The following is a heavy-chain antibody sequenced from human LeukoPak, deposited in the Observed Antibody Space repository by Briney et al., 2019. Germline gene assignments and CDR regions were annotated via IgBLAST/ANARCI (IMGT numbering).Heavy chain of an antibody. Sequence: GGSLRLSCAASDFTLSHAWMDWVRQAPGRGLEWVGRIKTKADRGTIDYAAPVKGRFTISRDDSKNTLYLQMNSLKIEDTGSYYCTCSLGYGGNSWYDYWGQGTLVTVSS. V-gene: IGHV3-15*07. CDR3: TCSLGYGGNSWYDY. J-gene: IGHJ4*01. D-gene: IGHD4-23*01. CDR2: IKTKADRGTI. CDR1: DFTLSHAW.